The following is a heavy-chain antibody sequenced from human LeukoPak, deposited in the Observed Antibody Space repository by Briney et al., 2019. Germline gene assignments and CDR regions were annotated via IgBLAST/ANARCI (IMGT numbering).Heavy chain of an antibody. J-gene: IGHJ4*02. D-gene: IGHD1-26*01. CDR3: ATDFPYLDSGSSNQY. CDR2: FDPEDGET. CDR1: GYTLTELS. Sequence: ASVKVSCKVSGYTLTELSMHWVRQAPGKGLEWMGGFDPEDGETIYAQKFQGRVTMTEDTSTDTAYMELSSLRSEDTAVYYCATDFPYLDSGSSNQYWGQGTLVTVSS. V-gene: IGHV1-24*01.